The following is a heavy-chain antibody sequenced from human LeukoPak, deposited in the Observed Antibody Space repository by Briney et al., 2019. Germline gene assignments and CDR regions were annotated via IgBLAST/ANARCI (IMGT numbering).Heavy chain of an antibody. CDR1: GFTFSDSY. J-gene: IGHJ3*02. D-gene: IGHD6-6*01. Sequence: GGSLRLSCAASGFTFSDSYMSWVRQAPGKGLGWMSYISSSGSTIYYADSVKGRVTISRDNAKNSLFLQMTSLRAEDTAVYYCAKDRGSIAARPDAFDIWGQGTMVTVSS. V-gene: IGHV3-11*04. CDR2: ISSSGSTI. CDR3: AKDRGSIAARPDAFDI.